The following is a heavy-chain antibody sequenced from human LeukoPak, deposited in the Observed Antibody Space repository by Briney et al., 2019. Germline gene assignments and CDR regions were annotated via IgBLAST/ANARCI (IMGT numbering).Heavy chain of an antibody. Sequence: SETLSLTCTVSGGSISSYYWSWIRHPPGKGLEWIGYIAYSGSTIYNPSLKSRVTITLDTSKNLFSLKLTPVTAADTAVYYCARDYGGNSITFGIWGQGTMVTVSS. CDR2: IAYSGST. CDR1: GGSISSYY. CDR3: ARDYGGNSITFGI. J-gene: IGHJ3*02. V-gene: IGHV4-59*01. D-gene: IGHD4-23*01.